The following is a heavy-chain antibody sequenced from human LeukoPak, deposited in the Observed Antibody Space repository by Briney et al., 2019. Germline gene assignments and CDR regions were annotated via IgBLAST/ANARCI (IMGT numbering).Heavy chain of an antibody. J-gene: IGHJ4*02. CDR2: ISGSGSNT. V-gene: IGHV3-23*01. D-gene: IGHD2/OR15-2a*01. CDR1: GFTFSNYA. Sequence: GGSLRLSCAASGFTFSNYAMSWVRQAPGKGLGWVSGISGSGSNTYYADSVKGRFTISRDNSKNTLYLQMNSLRAEDTAVYYCAKGSAIYTTGWYYDYWGQGTLVTVSS. CDR3: AKGSAIYTTGWYYDY.